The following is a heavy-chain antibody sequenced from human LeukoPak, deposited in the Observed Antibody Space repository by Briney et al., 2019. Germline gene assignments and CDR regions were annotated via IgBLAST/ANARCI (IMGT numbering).Heavy chain of an antibody. CDR1: GGSISSYY. J-gene: IGHJ4*02. V-gene: IGHV4-59*08. D-gene: IGHD6-6*01. CDR3: ARSPIAARPKYFDY. Sequence: PSETLSLTCTVSGGSISSYYWSWIRQPPGKGLEWIGYIYYSGSTNYNPSLKSRVTISVDTSKNQFSLKLSSVTAADTAVYYCARSPIAARPKYFDYWGQGTLVTVSS. CDR2: IYYSGST.